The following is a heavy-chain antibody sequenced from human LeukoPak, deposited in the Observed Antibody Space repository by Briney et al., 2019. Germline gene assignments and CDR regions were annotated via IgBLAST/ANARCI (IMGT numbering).Heavy chain of an antibody. CDR1: GFTVSGYG. J-gene: IGHJ4*02. D-gene: IGHD3-22*01. CDR3: ARAMDYYDSSGYYYVDNFDY. Sequence: GRSLRLSCAASGFTVSGYGMHWVRQAPGKGLEWVAVISYDGSNKYYADSVKGRFTISRDNAKNSLYLQMNSLRAEDTAVYYCARAMDYYDSSGYYYVDNFDYWGQGTLVTVSS. CDR2: ISYDGSNK. V-gene: IGHV3-30*03.